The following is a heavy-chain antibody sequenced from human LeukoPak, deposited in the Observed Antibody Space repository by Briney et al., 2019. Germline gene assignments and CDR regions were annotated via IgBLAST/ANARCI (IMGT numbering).Heavy chain of an antibody. CDR1: GYTFTSYG. V-gene: IGHV1-18*04. D-gene: IGHD3-3*01. CDR3: ATANQDYDFWSGLGY. J-gene: IGHJ4*02. CDR2: ISAYNGNT. Sequence: ASVKVSCKASGYTFTSYGISWVRQAPGQGLEWMGWISAYNGNTNYAQKLQGRVTMTRDTSTSTVYMELSSLRSEDTAVYYCATANQDYDFWSGLGYWGQGTLVTVSS.